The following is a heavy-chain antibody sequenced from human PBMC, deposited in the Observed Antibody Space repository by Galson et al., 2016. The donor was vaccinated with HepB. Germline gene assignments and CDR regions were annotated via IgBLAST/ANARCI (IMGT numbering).Heavy chain of an antibody. CDR1: GYTFTSYY. V-gene: IGHV1-46*01. CDR2: INPSRGST. CDR3: ARDGGSYLYYFDY. J-gene: IGHJ4*02. D-gene: IGHD4-23*01. Sequence: SVKVSCKASGYTFTSYYIHWVRQAPAHGLEWMGIINPSRGSTDYAQRFQGRVTMTRDTSTSTVYMELRSLTSDDSAVYYRARDGGSYLYYFDYWGQGTLVTVSS.